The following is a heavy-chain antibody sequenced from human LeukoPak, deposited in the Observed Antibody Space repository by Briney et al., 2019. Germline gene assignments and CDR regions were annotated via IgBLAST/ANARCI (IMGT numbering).Heavy chain of an antibody. CDR3: ARGLVLHGFGP. CDR2: TIPILGIA. Sequence: ASVKVSCKASGGTFSSYAISWVRQAPGQGLEWMGRTIPILGIANYAQKFQGRVTITADKSTSTAYMELSSLRSEDTVVYYCARGLVLHGFGPWGQGTLVTVSS. CDR1: GGTFSSYA. J-gene: IGHJ5*02. D-gene: IGHD3-10*01. V-gene: IGHV1-69*04.